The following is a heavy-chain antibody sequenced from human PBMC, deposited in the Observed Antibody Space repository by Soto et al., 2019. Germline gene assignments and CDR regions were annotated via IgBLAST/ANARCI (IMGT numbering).Heavy chain of an antibody. Sequence: QVTLKESGPVLVKPTETLTLTCTVFGFSLSNARMGVSWIRQPPGKALEWLAHIFSNDVKSYSTSLKSRLTIXKVXSKSQVVLTMTNMDPVDTATYYCARIVVVTALYDYWGQGTLVTVSS. D-gene: IGHD2-21*02. CDR2: IFSNDVK. CDR1: GFSLSNARMG. J-gene: IGHJ4*02. CDR3: ARIVVVTALYDY. V-gene: IGHV2-26*01.